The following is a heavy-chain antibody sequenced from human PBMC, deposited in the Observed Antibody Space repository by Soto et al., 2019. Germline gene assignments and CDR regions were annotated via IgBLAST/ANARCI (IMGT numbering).Heavy chain of an antibody. V-gene: IGHV1-18*04. CDR1: GYTFIRYG. CDR2: ISGKNDKR. J-gene: IGHJ4*02. D-gene: IGHD5-18*01. CDR3: AREGNGYEDY. Sequence: QVQLVQSGGEIKKPGASVNVSCKASGYTFIRYGISWVRQAPGQGFEWMGWISGKNDKRNHAQKFRGRITMTTDTSTNTAYLEVRSLGSDDTAIYYRAREGNGYEDYWGQGTLVTVSS.